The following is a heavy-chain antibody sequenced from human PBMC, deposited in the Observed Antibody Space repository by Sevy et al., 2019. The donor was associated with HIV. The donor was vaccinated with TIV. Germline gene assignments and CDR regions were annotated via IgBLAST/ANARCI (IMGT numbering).Heavy chain of an antibody. J-gene: IGHJ3*02. CDR2: ISYDGSNK. V-gene: IGHV3-30*18. Sequence: GGSLRLSCAASGFTFSSYGMHWVRQAPGKGLEWVAVISYDGSNKYYGDSVKGRVTISRENSKNTVYLQMNSLRDEDTAVYYCAKDGYYYDSSNYYFDAFDIWGQGTVVTVSS. CDR1: GFTFSSYG. CDR3: AKDGYYYDSSNYYFDAFDI. D-gene: IGHD3-22*01.